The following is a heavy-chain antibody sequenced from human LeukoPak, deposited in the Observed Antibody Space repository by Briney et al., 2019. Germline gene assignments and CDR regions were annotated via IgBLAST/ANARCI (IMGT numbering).Heavy chain of an antibody. D-gene: IGHD3-22*01. J-gene: IGHJ3*02. CDR1: GYTFTSYY. V-gene: IGHV1-46*01. CDR3: ARVWPAWGSGYYSSGAFDI. Sequence: ASVKVSCKASGYTFTSYYMHWVRQAPGQGLEWMGIINPSGGATIYAQKFQGRVTMTRDMSTSTVYMELSSLRSDDTAVYYCARVWPAWGSGYYSSGAFDIWGQGTMVTVSS. CDR2: INPSGGAT.